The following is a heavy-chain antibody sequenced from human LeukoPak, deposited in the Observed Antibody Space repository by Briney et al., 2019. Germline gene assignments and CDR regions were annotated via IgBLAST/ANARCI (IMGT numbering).Heavy chain of an antibody. D-gene: IGHD3-10*01. CDR2: IKEDGGQK. Sequence: GGSLRLSCVVSGFTFSEYWMTWVRQAPGKGLEWVANIKEDGGQKHYVDSVKGRFTIFRDNAKNTLYLQMDSLRAEDTAVYYCARGGDKNAMGGQGTLVTVSS. CDR3: ARGGDKNAM. J-gene: IGHJ4*02. V-gene: IGHV3-7*03. CDR1: GFTFSEYW.